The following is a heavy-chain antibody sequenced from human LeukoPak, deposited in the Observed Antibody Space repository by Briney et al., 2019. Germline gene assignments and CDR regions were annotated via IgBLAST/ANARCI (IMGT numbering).Heavy chain of an antibody. D-gene: IGHD3-10*01. CDR3: ARLKPSGAFDV. CDR2: ISSSGTNM. Sequence: GGSLRLSCGASGFTFSSYGMHWVRQAPGKGLEWISYISSSGTNMNYADSVRGQFTISRDNAKNSLFLQMNSLRVEDTAVYYCARLKPSGAFDVWGQGTVVTVSS. J-gene: IGHJ3*01. V-gene: IGHV3-48*04. CDR1: GFTFSSYG.